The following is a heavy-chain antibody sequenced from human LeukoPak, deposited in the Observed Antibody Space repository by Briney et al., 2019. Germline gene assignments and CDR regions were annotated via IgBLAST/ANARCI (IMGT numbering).Heavy chain of an antibody. D-gene: IGHD3-9*01. CDR2: IYHSGST. J-gene: IGHJ4*02. CDR3: ARVSGETYYDILTGYYYYFDY. V-gene: IGHV4-38-2*02. Sequence: RPSETLTLTCTVSGYSISSGYYWGWIRQPPGKGLEWIGSIYHSGSTHYNPSLKSRVTISVDTSKNQFSLKLSSVTAADTAVYYCARVSGETYYDILTGYYYYFDYWGQGTLVTVSS. CDR1: GYSISSGYY.